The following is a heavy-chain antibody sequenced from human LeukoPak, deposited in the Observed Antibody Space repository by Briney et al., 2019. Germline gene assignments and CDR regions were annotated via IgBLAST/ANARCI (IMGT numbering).Heavy chain of an antibody. CDR2: IRSKANSYAT. D-gene: IGHD6-13*01. CDR1: GFTFSGSA. Sequence: GGSLRLSCAASGFTFSGSAMHWVRQASGKGLEWVDRIRSKANSYATAYAASVKGRFTISRDDSKNTAYLQMNSLKTEDTAVYYCNAPIVAAGGFDYWGQGTLVTVSS. J-gene: IGHJ4*02. V-gene: IGHV3-73*01. CDR3: NAPIVAAGGFDY.